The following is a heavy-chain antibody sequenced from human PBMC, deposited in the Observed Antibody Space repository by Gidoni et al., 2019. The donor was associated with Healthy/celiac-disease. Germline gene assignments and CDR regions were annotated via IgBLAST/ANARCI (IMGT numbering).Heavy chain of an antibody. J-gene: IGHJ6*02. V-gene: IGHV4-59*01. CDR3: ARTRSSPYYGMDV. Sequence: QVQLQESGPGLVQPSETLSLTCTVSGGSISSYYWSWIRQPPGKGLEWIGYIYYSGSTNENPSLKSRVTISVDTSKNQFSLKLSSVNAADTAGYYCARTRSSPYYGMDVWGQGTTVTVSS. CDR2: IYYSGST. D-gene: IGHD2-2*01. CDR1: GGSISSYY.